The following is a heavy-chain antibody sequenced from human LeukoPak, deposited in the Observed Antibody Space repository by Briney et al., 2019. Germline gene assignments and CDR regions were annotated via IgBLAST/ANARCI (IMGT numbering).Heavy chain of an antibody. J-gene: IGHJ4*02. V-gene: IGHV4-59*08. Sequence: PSETLSLTCTVSGGSISSYYWSWIRQPPGKGLEWIGYIYYSGSTNYNPSLKSRVTISVDTSKNQFSLKLSYVTAADTAVYYCATLLSSSWSFDYWGQGTLVTVSS. CDR1: GGSISSYY. CDR3: ATLLSSSWSFDY. CDR2: IYYSGST. D-gene: IGHD6-13*01.